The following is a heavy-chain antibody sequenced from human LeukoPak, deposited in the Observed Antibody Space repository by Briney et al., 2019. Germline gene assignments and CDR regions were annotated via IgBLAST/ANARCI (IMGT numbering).Heavy chain of an antibody. V-gene: IGHV1-8*01. CDR3: ARVDYYDSSVFF. J-gene: IGHJ4*02. CDR1: GYTFTIYD. Sequence: ASVKVSCRASGYTFTIYDINGVRQAPGQGLEGMGWMNPNSGNTGYAQKFQGRVTMTRNTSISTAYMELSSLRSEDTAVYYCARVDYYDSSVFFWGQGTLVTVSS. D-gene: IGHD3-22*01. CDR2: MNPNSGNT.